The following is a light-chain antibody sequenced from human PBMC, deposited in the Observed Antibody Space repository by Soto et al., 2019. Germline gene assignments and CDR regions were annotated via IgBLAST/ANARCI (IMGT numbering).Light chain of an antibody. CDR1: QGIRNY. V-gene: IGKV1-16*02. J-gene: IGKJ4*01. CDR3: QQYHSYPLT. Sequence: DIQMTQSPSSLSASVGDRVTITCRASQGIRNYLAWFQQIPGKAPKSLIYAVSTLQSGVPSKFSGSGSGTDFTLTISSLQPEDFATYYCQQYHSYPLTFGGGTKVEIK. CDR2: AVS.